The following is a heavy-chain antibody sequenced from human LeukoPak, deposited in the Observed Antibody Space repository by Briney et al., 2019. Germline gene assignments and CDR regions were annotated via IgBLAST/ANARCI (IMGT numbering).Heavy chain of an antibody. Sequence: GGSLRLSCAASGVRFSSYVMSWGRQSPGKGLEYGSSMDVSDGASYYADSVKGRFTISRDNSKNTLFLQMNSLRVEDTAVYYCARVDSGNYDYWGQGTLLTVSS. J-gene: IGHJ4*02. CDR3: ARVDSGNYDY. V-gene: IGHV3-23*01. D-gene: IGHD1-26*01. CDR1: GVRFSSYV. CDR2: MDVSDGAS.